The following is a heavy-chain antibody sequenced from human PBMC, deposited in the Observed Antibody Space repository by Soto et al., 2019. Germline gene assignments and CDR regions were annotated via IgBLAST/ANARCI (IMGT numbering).Heavy chain of an antibody. CDR3: AKDHRFEIVVVNLLDY. J-gene: IGHJ4*02. D-gene: IGHD2-21*01. CDR1: GYTFTNYA. Sequence: ASVKVSCKASGYTFTNYAMHWVRQAPGQRLEWMGWINAGNGNTKYSQKFQGRVTITRDTSASTAYMELSSLRAEDTAVYYCAKDHRFEIVVVNLLDYWGQGTLVTVSS. V-gene: IGHV1-3*01. CDR2: INAGNGNT.